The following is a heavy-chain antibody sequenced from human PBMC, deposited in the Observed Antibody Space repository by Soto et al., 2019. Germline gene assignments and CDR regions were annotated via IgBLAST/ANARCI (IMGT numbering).Heavy chain of an antibody. V-gene: IGHV3-30*18. CDR1: GFTFSSYG. D-gene: IGHD6-13*01. Sequence: GGSLRLSCAASGFTFSSYGTHWVRQAPGKGLEWVAVISYDGSNKYYADSVKGRFTISRDNSKNTLYLQMNSLRAEDTAVYYCAKGKGGTGYSSSWAPHYYYYGMDVWGQGTTVTVSS. J-gene: IGHJ6*02. CDR2: ISYDGSNK. CDR3: AKGKGGTGYSSSWAPHYYYYGMDV.